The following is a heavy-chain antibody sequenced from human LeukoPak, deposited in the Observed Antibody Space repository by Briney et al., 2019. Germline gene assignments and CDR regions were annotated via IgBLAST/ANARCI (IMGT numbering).Heavy chain of an antibody. J-gene: IGHJ4*02. CDR1: GFTFSSYA. Sequence: GGSLRLSCAASGFTFSSYAMSWVRQAPGKGLEWVSAISGSGGSTYYADSVKGRFTISRDNSENTLYLQMNSLRAEDTAVYYCAKGHVVVTAIIVFDHWGQGTLVTVSS. V-gene: IGHV3-23*01. CDR3: AKGHVVVTAIIVFDH. CDR2: ISGSGGST. D-gene: IGHD2-21*02.